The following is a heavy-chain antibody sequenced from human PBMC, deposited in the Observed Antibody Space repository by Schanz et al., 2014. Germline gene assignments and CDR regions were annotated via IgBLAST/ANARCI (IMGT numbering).Heavy chain of an antibody. CDR2: ISGSGGST. D-gene: IGHD6-13*01. CDR3: ARDPDPPIAAKGQNFDY. Sequence: EQVLESGGGFVQPAGSLKLSCSASGFTFRNYALSWVRQAPGKGLAWVSAISGSGGSTYYTDSVKGRFTISRDNAKKSLFLQLNSLRPEDTAVYYCARDPDPPIAAKGQNFDYWGQGTLVAVSS. CDR1: GFTFRNYA. J-gene: IGHJ4*02. V-gene: IGHV3-23*01.